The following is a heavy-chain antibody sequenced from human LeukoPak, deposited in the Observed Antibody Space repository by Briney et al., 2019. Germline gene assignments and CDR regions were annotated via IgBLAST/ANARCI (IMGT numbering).Heavy chain of an antibody. CDR3: ARGNGYSPRGGFDI. J-gene: IGHJ3*02. V-gene: IGHV1-46*01. Sequence: AASVKVSCKASGYSFTNYYIHWVRQAPGQGLEWMGMINPSGGSTSYAQKFQGRVTMTRDTSTSTVYMDLSSLRSDDTAVYYCARGNGYSPRGGFDIWGQGTMVTVSS. CDR1: GYSFTNYY. D-gene: IGHD5-24*01. CDR2: INPSGGST.